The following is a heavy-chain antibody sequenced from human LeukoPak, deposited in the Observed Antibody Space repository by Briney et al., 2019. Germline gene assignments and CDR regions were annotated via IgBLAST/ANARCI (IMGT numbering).Heavy chain of an antibody. J-gene: IGHJ4*02. Sequence: GGSLRLSCAASGFTFSSYNMNWVRQAPGKGLEWVSYISSSRITIHYADSVKGRFTISRDSAKNSLYLQMNSLRDGDTAVYYCARDPIGSRWPYYFDYWGQGTLVTVSS. CDR3: ARDPIGSRWPYYFDY. CDR1: GFTFSSYN. V-gene: IGHV3-48*02. D-gene: IGHD2-15*01. CDR2: ISSSRITI.